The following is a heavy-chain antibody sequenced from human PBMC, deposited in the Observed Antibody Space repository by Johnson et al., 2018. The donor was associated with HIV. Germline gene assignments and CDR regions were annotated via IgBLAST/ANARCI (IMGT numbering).Heavy chain of an antibody. J-gene: IGHJ3*02. V-gene: IGHV3-33*06. CDR3: AKEGLRSSLRSGDAFDI. D-gene: IGHD6-6*01. CDR1: GFTFSTYG. CDR2: MWYDGSNK. Sequence: QVQLVESGGGVVQPGRSLRLSCAASGFTFSTYGMHWVRQAPGKGLEWVAVMWYDGSNKYYADSVKGRFTISRDNSKNTLYLQMNSLRGEDTAVDYCAKEGLRSSLRSGDAFDIWGHGTLVTVSS.